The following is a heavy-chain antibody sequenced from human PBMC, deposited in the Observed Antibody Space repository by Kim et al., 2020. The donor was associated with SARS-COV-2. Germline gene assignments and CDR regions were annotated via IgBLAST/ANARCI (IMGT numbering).Heavy chain of an antibody. Sequence: SVKVSCKASGFTFTSSAMQWVRQARGQRLEWIGWIVVGSGNTNYAQKFQERVTITRDMSTSTAYMELSSLRSEDTAVYYCAAAEIVVANDAFDIWGQGTMVTVSS. CDR2: IVVGSGNT. D-gene: IGHD3-22*01. CDR3: AAAEIVVANDAFDI. V-gene: IGHV1-58*02. J-gene: IGHJ3*02. CDR1: GFTFTSSA.